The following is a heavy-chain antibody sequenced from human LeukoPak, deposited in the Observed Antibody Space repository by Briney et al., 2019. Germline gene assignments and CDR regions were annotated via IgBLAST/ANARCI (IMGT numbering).Heavy chain of an antibody. CDR1: GFTFSSYW. CDR2: ISAGGDLT. J-gene: IGHJ4*02. V-gene: IGHV3-23*01. Sequence: GGSLRLSCAAPGFTFSSYWMTWVRQAPGKGLEWLSGISAGGDLTFHADSLKGRFTISRDNYKNTLYLQMDSLRAEDTAVYYCAKSLFTSAAGSGRASDIWGQGTLVTVSS. CDR3: AKSLFTSAAGSGRASDI. D-gene: IGHD3-10*01.